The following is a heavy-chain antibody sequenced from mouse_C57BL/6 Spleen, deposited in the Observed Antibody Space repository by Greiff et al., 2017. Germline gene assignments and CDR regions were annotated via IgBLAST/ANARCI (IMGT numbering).Heavy chain of an antibody. Sequence: QVQLQQSGAELARPGASVKLSCKASGYTFTSYGISWVKQSTGQGLEWIGEIYPRSGNTYYNEKFKGKATLTADKSSSTAYMELRSLTSEDSAVYFYARVSGRVDDLDYWGQGTTLTVSS. CDR1: GYTFTSYG. CDR3: ARVSGRVDDLDY. J-gene: IGHJ2*01. D-gene: IGHD4-1*01. V-gene: IGHV1-81*01. CDR2: IYPRSGNT.